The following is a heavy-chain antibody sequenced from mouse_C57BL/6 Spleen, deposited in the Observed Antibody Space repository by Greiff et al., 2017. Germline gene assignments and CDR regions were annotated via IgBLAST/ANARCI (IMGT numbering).Heavy chain of an antibody. CDR1: GYSFTGYY. J-gene: IGHJ2*01. CDR3: ARSGRSNFFDY. CDR2: INPSTGGT. V-gene: IGHV1-42*01. Sequence: VQLQQSGPELVKPGASVKISCKASGYSFTGYYMNWVKQSPEKSLEWIGEINPSTGGTTYTQKFKAKATLTVDKSSSTAYMQLKSLTSEDSAVYYCARSGRSNFFDYWGQGTTLTVSS. D-gene: IGHD5-1*01.